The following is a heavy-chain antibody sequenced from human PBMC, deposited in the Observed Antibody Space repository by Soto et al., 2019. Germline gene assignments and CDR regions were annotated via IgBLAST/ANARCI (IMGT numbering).Heavy chain of an antibody. Sequence: QVQLQESGPGLVKPSQTLSLTCTVSGGSISSGGYHWSWIRQHPGKVLEWIGYIYYSGSTYYNRSLESRVTISVDTSKNQFSLKLSSVTAADTAVYYCARDGSMTTVTTDYYYGMDVWGQGTTVTVSS. V-gene: IGHV4-31*03. CDR3: ARDGSMTTVTTDYYYGMDV. J-gene: IGHJ6*02. CDR1: GGSISSGGYH. CDR2: IYYSGST. D-gene: IGHD4-17*01.